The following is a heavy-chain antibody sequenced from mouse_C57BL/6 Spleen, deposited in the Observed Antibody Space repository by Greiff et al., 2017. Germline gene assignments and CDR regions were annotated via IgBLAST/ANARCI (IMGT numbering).Heavy chain of an antibody. CDR1: GYTFTSYD. D-gene: IGHD1-1*01. CDR3: ARGGTVAPMDY. CDR2: IYPRDGST. V-gene: IGHV1-85*01. Sequence: QVHVKQSGPELVKPGASVKLSCKASGYTFTSYDINWVKQRPGQGLEWIGWIYPRDGSTKYNEKFKGKATLTVDTSSSTAYMELHSLTSEDSAVYFCARGGTVAPMDYWGKGTSVTVSS. J-gene: IGHJ4*01.